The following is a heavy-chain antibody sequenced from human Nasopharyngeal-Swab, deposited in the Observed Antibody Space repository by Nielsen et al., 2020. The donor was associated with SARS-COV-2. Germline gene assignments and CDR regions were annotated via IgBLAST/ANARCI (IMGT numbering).Heavy chain of an antibody. CDR3: AKHNYEILTGYNTHAFDI. J-gene: IGHJ3*02. CDR2: ISGSGGST. V-gene: IGHV3-23*01. Sequence: GESLKISCAASGFTFSSYAMSWVRQAPGKGLEWVSAISGSGGSTYYADSVKGRFTISRDNSKNTLYLQMNSLRAEDTAVYYCAKHNYEILTGYNTHAFDIWGQGTMVTVSS. CDR1: GFTFSSYA. D-gene: IGHD3-9*01.